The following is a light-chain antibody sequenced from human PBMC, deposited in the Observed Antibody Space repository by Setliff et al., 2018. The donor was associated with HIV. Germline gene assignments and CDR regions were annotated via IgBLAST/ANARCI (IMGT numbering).Light chain of an antibody. CDR3: SSYTSSNTPYV. CDR1: NSDVGGYNY. CDR2: DVT. V-gene: IGLV2-14*03. Sequence: QSVLAQPASVSGSPGQSITISCTGTNSDVGGYNYVSWYQQHPGKGPKLIIYDVTNRPSGVSNRFSGSKSVNTASLTISGLQAEDEADYYCSSYTSSNTPYVIGTGTKVTVL. J-gene: IGLJ1*01.